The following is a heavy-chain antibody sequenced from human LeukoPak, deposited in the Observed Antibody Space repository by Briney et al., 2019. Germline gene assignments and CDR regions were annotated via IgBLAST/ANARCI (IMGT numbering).Heavy chain of an antibody. CDR2: ISGSGGST. D-gene: IGHD4-17*01. CDR3: AKDRSGDLDY. J-gene: IGHJ4*02. V-gene: IGHV3-23*01. CDR1: GFTFSSYA. Sequence: GGSLRLSCAASGFTFSSYAMSWVRQTPGKGLEWVSAISGSGGSTYYADSVKGRFTISRDNSKNTLYLQMSSLRAEDTAVYYCAKDRSGDLDYWGQGTLVTVSS.